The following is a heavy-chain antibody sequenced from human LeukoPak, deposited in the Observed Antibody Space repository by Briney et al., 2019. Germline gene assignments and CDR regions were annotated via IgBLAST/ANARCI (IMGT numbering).Heavy chain of an antibody. J-gene: IGHJ4*02. V-gene: IGHV3-7*01. CDR2: IKQDGSEK. CDR3: ASLNYGQVWGSPHYYFDY. CDR1: GFIFSSYE. D-gene: IGHD3-16*01. Sequence: PGGSLRLSCAASGFIFSSYEMNWVRQAPGKGLEWVANIKQDGSEKYYLDSMKGRLTISRDNAKNSLYLQVNSLRVEDTAVYYCASLNYGQVWGSPHYYFDYWGRGILVTVSS.